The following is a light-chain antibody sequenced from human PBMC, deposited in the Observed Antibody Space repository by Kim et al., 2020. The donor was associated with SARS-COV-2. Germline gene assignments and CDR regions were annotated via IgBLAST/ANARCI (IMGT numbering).Light chain of an antibody. J-gene: IGKJ1*01. CDR3: QQYNNWPRT. CDR2: GAS. CDR1: QSISSN. V-gene: IGKV3-15*01. Sequence: VCPGERATLSCRANQSISSNLAWYQHKRGLAPRLLFYGASTRATGIPVRFSGSGSETEFTLTISSLQSEDFAIYYCQQYNNWPRTFGQGTKVDIK.